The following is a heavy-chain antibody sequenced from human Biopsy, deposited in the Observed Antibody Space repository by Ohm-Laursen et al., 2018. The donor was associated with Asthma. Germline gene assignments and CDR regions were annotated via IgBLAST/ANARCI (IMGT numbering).Heavy chain of an antibody. CDR1: GFMFRSFG. CDR3: AKRRGYSGHDNDY. V-gene: IGHV3-30*18. D-gene: IGHD5-12*01. J-gene: IGHJ4*02. Sequence: SLRLSCTASGFMFRSFGMHWVRQAPGKGLEWVAVISYDGNHKFYEDSVKGLFTISRDNSKNTLYLQTNSLRTEDTAVYYCAKRRGYSGHDNDYWGQGTLVIVSS. CDR2: ISYDGNHK.